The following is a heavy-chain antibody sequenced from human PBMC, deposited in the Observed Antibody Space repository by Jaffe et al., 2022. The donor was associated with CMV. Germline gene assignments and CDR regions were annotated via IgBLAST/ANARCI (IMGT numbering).Heavy chain of an antibody. J-gene: IGHJ3*01. CDR2: THYTGNI. CDR1: GGSISSYY. CDR3: ARWSSVWRAFDV. Sequence: QVQLQESGPGLVKPSETLSLTCTVPGGSISSYYWNWVRQPPGEGLEWIGYTHYTGNIKYNPSLKSRLTLSVDTSKNEVSLRLTSVTAADTAVYYCARWSSVWRAFDVWGQGTMVVVSS. D-gene: IGHD1-1*01. V-gene: IGHV4-59*01.